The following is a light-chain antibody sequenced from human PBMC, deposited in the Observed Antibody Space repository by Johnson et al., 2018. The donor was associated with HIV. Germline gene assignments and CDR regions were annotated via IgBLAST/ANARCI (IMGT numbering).Light chain of an antibody. Sequence: QSVLTQPPSVSAAPGQKVTISCSGSSSDMGNYAVSWYQQLPGTAPKLLIYENNKRPSGIPDRFSGSKSGTSATLGITGLQTGDEADYYCGTWDSRLSAAYVVGTVTKVTVL. J-gene: IGLJ1*01. CDR1: SSDMGNYA. CDR3: GTWDSRLSAAYV. CDR2: ENN. V-gene: IGLV1-51*02.